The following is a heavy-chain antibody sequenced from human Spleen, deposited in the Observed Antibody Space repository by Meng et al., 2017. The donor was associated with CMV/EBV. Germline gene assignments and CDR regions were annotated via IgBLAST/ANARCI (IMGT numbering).Heavy chain of an antibody. Sequence: GGSLRLSCAASGFTFNTYEMNWVRQAPGKGLEWVSYIGSSGVTIYYADSVEGRFTISRDNARNSLYLQMTRLRAEDTAVYYCARVLGGGKAYGVRYYGMDVWGQGTMVTVSS. D-gene: IGHD3-16*01. CDR3: ARVLGGGKAYGVRYYGMDV. V-gene: IGHV3-48*03. CDR1: GFTFNTYE. CDR2: IGSSGVTI. J-gene: IGHJ6*02.